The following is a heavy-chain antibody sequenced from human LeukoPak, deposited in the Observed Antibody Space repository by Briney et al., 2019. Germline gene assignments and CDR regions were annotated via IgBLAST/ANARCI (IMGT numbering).Heavy chain of an antibody. V-gene: IGHV4-31*03. D-gene: IGHD5-24*01. CDR1: GGSISSGSYY. Sequence: SETLSLTCTVSGGSISSGSYYWSWIRQHPGKGLEWIGYIYYSGSTYYNPSLKSRVTISVDTSKNQFSLKLSSVTAADTAVYYCAREGASGDGYKLVYWGQGTLVTVSS. J-gene: IGHJ4*02. CDR3: AREGASGDGYKLVY. CDR2: IYYSGST.